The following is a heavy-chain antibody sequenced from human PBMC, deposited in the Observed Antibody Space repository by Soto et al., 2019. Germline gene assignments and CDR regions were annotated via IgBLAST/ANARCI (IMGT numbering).Heavy chain of an antibody. CDR3: ARVGYCSSTSCTIGDYYYGMDV. CDR2: ISAYNGNT. V-gene: IGHV1-18*01. D-gene: IGHD2-2*01. J-gene: IGHJ6*02. CDR1: GYTFTSYG. Sequence: GSSGKVSCKASGYTFTSYGISWVRQAPGQGLEWMGWISAYNGNTNYAQKLQGRVTMTTDTSTSTAYMELRSLRSDDTAVYYCARVGYCSSTSCTIGDYYYGMDVWGQGTTVVVSS.